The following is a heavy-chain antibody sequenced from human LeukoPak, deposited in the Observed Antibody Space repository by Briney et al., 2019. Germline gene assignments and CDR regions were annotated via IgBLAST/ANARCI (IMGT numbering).Heavy chain of an antibody. D-gene: IGHD3-10*01. CDR3: AIDPSYFNGHFDH. CDR2: IYYSGNT. V-gene: IGHV4-59*01. CDR1: GGSISGYY. Sequence: PSETLSLTCTVSGGSISGYYWSWIRQPPGKGLEWIGYIYYSGNTNYNPSLKSRVTMSVDTSKNQFSLKLSSVTAADTAVYYCAIDPSYFNGHFDHWGQGTLVTVSS. J-gene: IGHJ4*02.